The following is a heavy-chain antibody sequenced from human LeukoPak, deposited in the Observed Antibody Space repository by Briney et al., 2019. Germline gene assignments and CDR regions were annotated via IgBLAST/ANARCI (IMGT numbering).Heavy chain of an antibody. CDR1: GYTFTDYY. Sequence: ASVKVSCKASGYTFTDYYVHWVRQAPGQGLEWMGCITPNSDGTEYTQKFQGRVAMTRDTSISTAYMELSRLRSDDTAVYYCASGDYSGTKPDPLDMWGQGTLVTVSS. CDR3: ASGDYSGTKPDPLDM. V-gene: IGHV1-2*02. D-gene: IGHD1-26*01. J-gene: IGHJ3*02. CDR2: ITPNSDGT.